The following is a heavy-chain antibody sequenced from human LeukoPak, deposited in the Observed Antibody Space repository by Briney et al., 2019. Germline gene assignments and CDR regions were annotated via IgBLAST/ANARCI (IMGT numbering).Heavy chain of an antibody. Sequence: PGGSLRLSCAASGFTFSSYSMNWVRQAPGKGLEWVSSISSSSSYIYYADSVKGRFTISRDNAKNSLYLQMNSLRAEDTAVYYCVRDWSGGYCSGGSCYLGLTSADYGVDVLGQGTTFTVSS. D-gene: IGHD2-15*01. V-gene: IGHV3-21*01. J-gene: IGHJ6*02. CDR3: VRDWSGGYCSGGSCYLGLTSADYGVDV. CDR1: GFTFSSYS. CDR2: ISSSSSYI.